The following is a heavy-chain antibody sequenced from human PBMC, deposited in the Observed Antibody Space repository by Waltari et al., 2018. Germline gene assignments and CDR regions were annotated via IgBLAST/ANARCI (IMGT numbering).Heavy chain of an antibody. CDR2: IYYSGST. J-gene: IGHJ6*03. CDR3: ARHRYSSGWSSYYYYSMYV. Sequence: QLQLQESGPGLVKPSETLSLTCTVSGGSISSSSYYWGWIRQPPGKGLEWIGSIYYSGSTHYTPSLKCRVPSYLDTSKNQFSLKLSSVTVADTAVYYWARHRYSSGWSSYYYYSMYVCGKGTTVTVFS. D-gene: IGHD6-19*01. CDR1: GGSISSSSYY. V-gene: IGHV4-39*01.